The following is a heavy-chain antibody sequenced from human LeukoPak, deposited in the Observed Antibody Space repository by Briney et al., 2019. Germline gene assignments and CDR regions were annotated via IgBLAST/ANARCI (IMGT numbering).Heavy chain of an antibody. CDR2: IIPIFGTA. J-gene: IGHJ5*02. D-gene: IGHD3-22*01. CDR1: GGTFSSYA. Sequence: SVKVSCKASGGTFSSYAISWVRQAPGQGLEWMGGIIPIFGTANYAQKLQGRVTITADKSTSTAYMELSSLKSEDTAVYYCARKVPNDSSGYYYRGQFDPWGQGTLVTVSS. V-gene: IGHV1-69*06. CDR3: ARKVPNDSSGYYYRGQFDP.